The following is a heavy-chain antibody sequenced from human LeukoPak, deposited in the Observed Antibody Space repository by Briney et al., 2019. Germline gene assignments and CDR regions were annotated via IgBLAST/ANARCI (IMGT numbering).Heavy chain of an antibody. CDR1: GFTFSSHG. D-gene: IGHD2-15*01. Sequence: GGSLRLSCAASGFTFSSHGLTWVRQAPGKGLEWVANIKQDESEKYYVDSVKGRFTISRDNAKNSLFLQMNSLRAEDTAVYYCARAGSFSSSYGISWDYWGQGALVAVSS. CDR2: IKQDESEK. J-gene: IGHJ4*02. CDR3: ARAGSFSSSYGISWDY. V-gene: IGHV3-7*01.